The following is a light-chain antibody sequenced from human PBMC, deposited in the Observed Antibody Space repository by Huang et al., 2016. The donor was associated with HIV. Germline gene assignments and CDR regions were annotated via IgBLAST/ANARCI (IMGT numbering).Light chain of an antibody. Sequence: EIVLTQSPVTLSLSPGEGASLSCRASKGVHNSYLAWYQQKPGQAPRLLIFGASNRATGVPHRFRGSEAGTDFTLTISGLDPEDFAVYYCQQYGTLPYTFGQGTKLEI. CDR2: GAS. CDR3: QQYGTLPYT. J-gene: IGKJ2*01. CDR1: KGVHNSY. V-gene: IGKV3-20*01.